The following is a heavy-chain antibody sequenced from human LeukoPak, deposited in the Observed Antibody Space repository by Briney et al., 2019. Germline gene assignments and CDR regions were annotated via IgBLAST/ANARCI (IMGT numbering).Heavy chain of an antibody. D-gene: IGHD3-10*01. V-gene: IGHV4-38-2*02. Sequence: SEALSLTCTVSGYSISSGYYWGWIRPPPGKGLEWIGSIYHSGSTYYNPSLKSRVTISVDTSKNQFSLKLSSVTAADTAVYYCARGFYGSGSYSPPYYYMDVWGKGTTVTISS. CDR1: GYSISSGYY. CDR2: IYHSGST. J-gene: IGHJ6*03. CDR3: ARGFYGSGSYSPPYYYMDV.